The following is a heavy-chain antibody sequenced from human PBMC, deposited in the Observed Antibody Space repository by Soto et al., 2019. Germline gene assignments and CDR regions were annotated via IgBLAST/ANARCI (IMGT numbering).Heavy chain of an antibody. J-gene: IGHJ6*02. D-gene: IGHD2-15*01. V-gene: IGHV3-7*01. CDR2: IKQDGSEK. CDR1: GFTFSSYW. CDR3: LRDDIVVVVAATSPDYYYGMDV. Sequence: GGSLRLSCAASGFTFSSYWMSWVRQAPGKGLEWVANIKQDGSEKYYVDSVKGRFTISRDNDKNSLYLQMNSLRAEDTAVYYCLRDDIVVVVAATSPDYYYGMDVWGQGTTVTVSS.